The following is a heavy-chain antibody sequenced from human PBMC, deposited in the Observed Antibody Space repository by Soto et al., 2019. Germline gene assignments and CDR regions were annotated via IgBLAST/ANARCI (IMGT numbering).Heavy chain of an antibody. CDR2: ISDFSSNI. D-gene: IGHD1-26*01. CDR3: AREPRYTVTNPRLAFDY. V-gene: IGHV3-48*02. J-gene: IGHJ4*02. CDR1: GFTFSYYS. Sequence: PGGSLRLSCTASGFTFSYYSMSWVRQPPGKGLEWISYISDFSSNIYYADSVKGRFTVSRDNAKSSLYLQMNSLSDEDTAVYFCAREPRYTVTNPRLAFDYWGRGTPVTVSS.